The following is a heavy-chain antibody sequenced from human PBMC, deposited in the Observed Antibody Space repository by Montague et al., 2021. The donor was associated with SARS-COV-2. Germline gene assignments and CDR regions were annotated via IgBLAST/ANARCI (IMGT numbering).Heavy chain of an antibody. V-gene: IGHV4-59*01. CDR3: ARVARYCTNGVCQTYYYYGRDV. CDR2: MYYSGST. CDR1: GGSTNYYY. Sequence: SETLSLTCIVSGGSTNYYYWSWIRQSPGKGLEWIGYMYYSGSTNYNPSLKSRVTMSIDRSKNQFSLKLRSVTAADTAVYYCARVARYCTNGVCQTYYYYGRDVGGQGTTVTVSS. D-gene: IGHD2-8*01. J-gene: IGHJ6*02.